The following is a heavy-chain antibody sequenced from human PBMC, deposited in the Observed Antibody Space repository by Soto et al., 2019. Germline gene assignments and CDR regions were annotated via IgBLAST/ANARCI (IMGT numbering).Heavy chain of an antibody. Sequence: QVQLVQSGAEVKKPGASVKVSCKASGYTFTSYGISWVRQAPGQGLEWRGWISAYNGNTNYAQKLQGRVTMTTDTSTRTAYMELRSLRSDDTAVYYRARVHYGDYTSPACWFDPWGQGTLVTVSS. CDR3: ARVHYGDYTSPACWFDP. V-gene: IGHV1-18*01. CDR1: GYTFTSYG. D-gene: IGHD4-17*01. CDR2: ISAYNGNT. J-gene: IGHJ5*02.